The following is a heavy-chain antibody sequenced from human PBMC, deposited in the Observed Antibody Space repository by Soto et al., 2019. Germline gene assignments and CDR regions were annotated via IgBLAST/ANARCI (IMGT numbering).Heavy chain of an antibody. CDR2: IYYSGGT. V-gene: IGHV4-59*08. Sequence: QVQLQESGPGLVKPSETLSLTCTVSGGSISSYYWSWIRQPPGKGLEWIGYIYYSGGTNYNPSLKSRVTISVDSSKNHFSLKLSSVTAASTAVYYCARRYGGNLDYWGQGTLVTVSS. D-gene: IGHD1-26*01. J-gene: IGHJ4*02. CDR3: ARRYGGNLDY. CDR1: GGSISSYY.